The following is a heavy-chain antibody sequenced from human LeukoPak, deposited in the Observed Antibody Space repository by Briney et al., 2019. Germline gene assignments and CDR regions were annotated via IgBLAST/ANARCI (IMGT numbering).Heavy chain of an antibody. D-gene: IGHD1-26*01. CDR3: ARDRPFIVGAWRGHFDH. J-gene: IGHJ4*02. CDR2: IYTSGST. Sequence: SQTLSLTCTVSGGSISSGSYYWSWLRQPAGKGLEWIGRIYTSGSTNYNPSLKSRVTISVDTSKNQSSLKLSSVTAADTAVYYCARDRPFIVGAWRGHFDHWGQGTLVTVSS. V-gene: IGHV4-61*02. CDR1: GGSISSGSYY.